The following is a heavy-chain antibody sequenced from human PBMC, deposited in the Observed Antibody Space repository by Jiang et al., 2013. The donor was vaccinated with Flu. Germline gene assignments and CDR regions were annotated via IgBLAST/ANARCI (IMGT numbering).Heavy chain of an antibody. V-gene: IGHV4-34*01. D-gene: IGHD3-10*01. CDR3: ARYGSVNYNVFGNWFDP. J-gene: IGHJ5*02. Sequence: GSGLVKPSETLSLTCAVSGGSFSSNYYWTWSRQPPGKGLEWIGEISHSGNTIYNPSLESRVTISLDTSKRQFSLEVTSVTAADTAVYYCARYGSVNYNVFGNWFDPWGQGTLVTVSS. CDR2: ISHSGNT. CDR1: GGSFSSNYY.